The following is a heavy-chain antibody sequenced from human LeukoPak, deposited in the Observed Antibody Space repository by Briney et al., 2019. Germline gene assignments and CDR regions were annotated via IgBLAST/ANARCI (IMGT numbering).Heavy chain of an antibody. J-gene: IGHJ4*02. V-gene: IGHV3-7*01. CDR2: IGKDGSGS. CDR1: GFSLSRYW. Sequence: GGSLRLSCAASGFSLSRYWMSWVRQAPGKGLEWVANIGKDGSGSHYVDSVGGRFTISRDNAKNSLYLQMNSLRADDTAVYYCARDLDYYSTVQGGEGTVVTVSS. D-gene: IGHD2-21*02. CDR3: ARDLDYYSTVQ.